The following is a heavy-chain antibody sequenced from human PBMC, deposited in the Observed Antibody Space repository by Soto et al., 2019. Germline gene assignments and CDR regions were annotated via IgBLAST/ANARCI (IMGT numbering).Heavy chain of an antibody. CDR1: GGSISSYY. J-gene: IGHJ4*02. CDR3: ARDYGAHFDY. CDR2: IYYSGST. V-gene: IGHV4-59*12. D-gene: IGHD4-17*01. Sequence: QVQLQESGPGLVKPSETLSLTCTVSGGSISSYYWSWIRQPQGKGLEWIGYIYYSGSTNYNPSLKSRVTISVHTSKNQFSLKLSSVTAADTAVYFCARDYGAHFDYWGQGTMVTVSS.